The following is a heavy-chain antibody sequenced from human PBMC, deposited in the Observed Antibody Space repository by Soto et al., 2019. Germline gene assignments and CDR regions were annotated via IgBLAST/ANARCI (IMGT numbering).Heavy chain of an antibody. J-gene: IGHJ3*02. CDR3: ARVXLLWFGEFPCGDDAFDI. V-gene: IGHV1-3*01. CDR1: GSTFTSYA. CDR2: INAGNGNT. D-gene: IGHD3-10*01. Sequence: ASVKVSCKASGSTFTSYAMHWVRQAPGQRLEWMGWINAGNGNTKYSQKFQGRVTITRDTSASTAYMELSSLRSEDTAVYYCARVXLLWFGEFPCGDDAFDIWGPGTMVTVSS.